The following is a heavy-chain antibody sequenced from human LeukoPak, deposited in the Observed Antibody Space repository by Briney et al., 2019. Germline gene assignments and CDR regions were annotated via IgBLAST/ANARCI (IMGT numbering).Heavy chain of an antibody. CDR1: GCTFSSYY. Sequence: ASVTVSCKASGCTFSSYYMYWVRQAPGQGLEWMGIINPSGGSTTYAQQFQARVTMTSDTSTTTIYMELSSVRSEDTAVYYCARGAGHYYYAMDVWGQGTTVTVSS. D-gene: IGHD3-10*01. V-gene: IGHV1-46*01. CDR2: INPSGGST. J-gene: IGHJ6*02. CDR3: ARGAGHYYYAMDV.